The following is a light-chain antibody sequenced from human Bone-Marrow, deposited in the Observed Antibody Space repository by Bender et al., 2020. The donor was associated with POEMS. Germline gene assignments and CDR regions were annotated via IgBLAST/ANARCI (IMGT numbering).Light chain of an antibody. Sequence: QSALTQPASVSGSPGQSITISCTGTSRDVGSYKFVSWYQQHPGKAPKLIISDVSKRPSGVSNRFSGSKSGNTASLTISGLRTEDEADYYCCSYAGGGTYVFGTGTKVTVL. CDR1: SRDVGSYKF. J-gene: IGLJ1*01. V-gene: IGLV2-23*02. CDR2: DVS. CDR3: CSYAGGGTYV.